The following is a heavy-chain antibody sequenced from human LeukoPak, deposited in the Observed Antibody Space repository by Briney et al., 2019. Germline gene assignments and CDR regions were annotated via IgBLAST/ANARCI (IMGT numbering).Heavy chain of an antibody. CDR3: ARGKPVGY. D-gene: IGHD1-26*01. CDR1: GFTFSDYY. J-gene: IGHJ4*02. CDR2: ISGSGGGT. Sequence: GGSLRLSCAASGFTFSDYYMSWIRQAPGKGLEWVSAISGSGGGTYYTDSVKGRFTISRDNSKNTLYLQMNSLRAEDTAVYYCARGKPVGYWGQGTLVTVSS. V-gene: IGHV3-23*01.